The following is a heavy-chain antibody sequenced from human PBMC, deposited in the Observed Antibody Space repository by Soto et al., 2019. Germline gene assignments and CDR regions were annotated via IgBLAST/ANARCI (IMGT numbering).Heavy chain of an antibody. J-gene: IGHJ6*02. CDR1: GGTFSNYA. V-gene: IGHV1-69*01. CDR3: ARWATIFVVAAYAYYEMEV. CDR2: IVTAFGTP. Sequence: QVQLVQSGAEVKKPGSSVKVSCRASGGTFSNYAISWVRQAPGQGLEWMGGIVTAFGTPNYAQNLQGRITITADDSTTTVYMDLSSLRSDDTAVYYCARWATIFVVAAYAYYEMEVWGQGTTVTVSS. D-gene: IGHD3-3*01.